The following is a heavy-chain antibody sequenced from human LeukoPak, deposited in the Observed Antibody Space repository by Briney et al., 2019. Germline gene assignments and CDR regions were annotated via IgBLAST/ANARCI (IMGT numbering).Heavy chain of an antibody. Sequence: GGSLRLSCAVSGFTFSSYWMHWVRQAPGKGLVWVSRINSDGSSTSYADSVKGRFTISRDNTKNTQYLQMFSQRAEDTAVYYCARGLDWYFDLWGRGTLVTVSS. CDR2: INSDGSST. CDR1: GFTFSSYW. J-gene: IGHJ2*01. CDR3: ARGLDWYFDL. V-gene: IGHV3-74*01.